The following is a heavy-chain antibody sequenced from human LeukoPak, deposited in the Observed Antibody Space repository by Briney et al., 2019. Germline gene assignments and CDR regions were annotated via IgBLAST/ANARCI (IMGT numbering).Heavy chain of an antibody. CDR3: ARVLSGYVDY. J-gene: IGHJ4*02. V-gene: IGHV3-21*01. CDR1: GFTSSSYS. D-gene: IGHD1-26*01. Sequence: GGSLRLSCAASGFTSSSYSMNWVRQAPGKGLEWVSSISSSSSYIYYADSVKGRFTISRDNAKNSLYLQMNSLRAEDTAVYYCARVLSGYVDYWGQGTLVTVSS. CDR2: ISSSSSYI.